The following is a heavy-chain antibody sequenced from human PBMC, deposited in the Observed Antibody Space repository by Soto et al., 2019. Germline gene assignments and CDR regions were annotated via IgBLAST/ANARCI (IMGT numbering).Heavy chain of an antibody. V-gene: IGHV1-69*13. J-gene: IGHJ5*02. CDR3: ARVSSRYDDYAYNWFDP. Sequence: SVKVSCKASGGTFSSYAISWVRQAPGQGLEWMGGIIPIFGTANYAQKFQGRVTITADESTSTAYMELSSLRSDDTAVYFCARVSSRYDDYAYNWFDPWGQGTLVTVSS. D-gene: IGHD4-17*01. CDR2: IIPIFGTA. CDR1: GGTFSSYA.